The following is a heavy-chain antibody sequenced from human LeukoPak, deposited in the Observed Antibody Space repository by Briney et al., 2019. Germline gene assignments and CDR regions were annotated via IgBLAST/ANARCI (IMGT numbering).Heavy chain of an antibody. CDR3: ARFTPSIVVVTGINWLDP. D-gene: IGHD2-21*02. Sequence: ASVKVSCKASGYSFTSHYMHWVRQAPGQGLEWMGWINIKTGKPTYAQGFTGRFVFSLDTSVSTAYLQISSLKAEDTAVYYCARFTPSIVVVTGINWLDPWGQGTLVTVSS. J-gene: IGHJ5*02. CDR2: INIKTGKP. CDR1: GYSFTSHY. V-gene: IGHV7-4-1*02.